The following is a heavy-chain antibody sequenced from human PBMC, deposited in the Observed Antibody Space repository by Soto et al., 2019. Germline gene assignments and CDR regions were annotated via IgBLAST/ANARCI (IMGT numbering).Heavy chain of an antibody. V-gene: IGHV2-5*01. CDR3: AHRPTFDYYESSGYYYVDDTTNYFDY. Sequence: SGPTLVNPTQTLTLTCTFSGFSLSTSGVGVGWIRQPPGKALEWLALIYWNDDKRYSPSLKSRLTITKDTSKNQVVLTMTNMDPVDTATYYCAHRPTFDYYESSGYYYVDDTTNYFDYWGQGTLVTVSS. CDR1: GFSLSTSGVG. D-gene: IGHD3-22*01. CDR2: IYWNDDK. J-gene: IGHJ4*02.